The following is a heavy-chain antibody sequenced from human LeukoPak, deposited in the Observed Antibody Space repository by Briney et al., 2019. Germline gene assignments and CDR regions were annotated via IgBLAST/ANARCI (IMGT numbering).Heavy chain of an antibody. CDR3: ARGDSGYDYYYGMDV. V-gene: IGHV4-38-2*01. CDR1: GYSISSGYY. CDR2: IYHSGST. D-gene: IGHD5-12*01. Sequence: SETLALTCAVSGYSISSGYYWGWIRQPPGKGLEWIGSIYHSGSTYYNPSLKSRVTISVDTSKNQFSLKLSSVTAADTAVYYCARGDSGYDYYYGMDVWGKGTTVTVSS. J-gene: IGHJ6*04.